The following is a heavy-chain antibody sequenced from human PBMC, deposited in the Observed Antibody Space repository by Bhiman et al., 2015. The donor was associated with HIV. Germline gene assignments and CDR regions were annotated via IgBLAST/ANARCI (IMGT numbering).Heavy chain of an antibody. CDR2: ISSSSSYI. D-gene: IGHD4-11*01. CDR3: AREDRLPFDY. J-gene: IGHJ4*02. CDR1: GFSFSTYT. Sequence: EVQLVESGGGLVKPGGSLRLSCTASGFSFSTYTMNWVRQAPGKGLEWVSSISSSSSYIYYADSVKGRFTISRDNAKNSLYLQMNSLRAEDTGVYNCAREDRLPFDYWGQGTLVTVSS. V-gene: IGHV3-21*03.